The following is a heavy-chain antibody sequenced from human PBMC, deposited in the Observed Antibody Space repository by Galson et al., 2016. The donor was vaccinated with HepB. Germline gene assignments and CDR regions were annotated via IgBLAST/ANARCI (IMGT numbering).Heavy chain of an antibody. J-gene: IGHJ4*02. CDR2: TYYGSGSKWYN. Sequence: CAISGDSVSSNSVAWNWIRQSPSRGLEWLGRTYYGSGSKWYNDYVVSVKGRISINPDTSRNQFSLVLNSVIPEDTAVYYRARDRHDRRNYFDYWGRGNLVTVSS. CDR3: ARDRHDRRNYFDY. V-gene: IGHV6-1*01. CDR1: GDSVSSNSVA.